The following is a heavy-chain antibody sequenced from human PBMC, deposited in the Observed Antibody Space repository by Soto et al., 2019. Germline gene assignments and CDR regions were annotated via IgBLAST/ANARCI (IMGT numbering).Heavy chain of an antibody. V-gene: IGHV4-59*12. CDR2: IYYSGST. D-gene: IGHD6-13*01. Sequence: SETLSLTCTVSGGSISSYYWSWIRQPPGKGLEWIGYIYYSGSTNYNPSLKSRVTISVDTSKNQFSLKLSSLRAEDTAVYYCARVHSSSYHYFDYWGQGTVVTVSS. J-gene: IGHJ4*02. CDR3: ARVHSSSYHYFDY. CDR1: GGSISSYY.